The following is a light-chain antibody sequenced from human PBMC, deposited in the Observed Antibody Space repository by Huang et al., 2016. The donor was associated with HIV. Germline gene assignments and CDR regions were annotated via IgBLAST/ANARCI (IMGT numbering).Light chain of an antibody. J-gene: IGKJ5*01. CDR1: QSFSSN. Sequence: EIVMTQSPATLSVSPGERATLSCRASQSFSSNLAWYQQKHGQAPRLLIYGASTRVTGVPARFSGSGSGTEFTLTISSLQSEDFAVYYCQQYDNGPIAFGQGTRLEI. CDR2: GAS. V-gene: IGKV3-15*01. CDR3: QQYDNGPIA.